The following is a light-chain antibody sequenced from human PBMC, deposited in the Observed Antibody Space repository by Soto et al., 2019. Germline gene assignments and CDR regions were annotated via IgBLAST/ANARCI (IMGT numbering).Light chain of an antibody. V-gene: IGKV3-20*01. CDR2: GAS. CDR3: HQYGHSPYT. CDR1: QGVSTNY. Sequence: IVLTQSPGTLSLSPGERATLACRASQGVSTNYVAWYQQKPGQAPRLLIYGASNRAAGIPDRFSGSGSGTGFTLTISRLEPEDFAVFYCHQYGHSPYTFGQGTKLEIK. J-gene: IGKJ2*01.